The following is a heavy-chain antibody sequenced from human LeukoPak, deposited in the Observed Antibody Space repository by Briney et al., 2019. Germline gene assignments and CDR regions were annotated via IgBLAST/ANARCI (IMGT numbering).Heavy chain of an antibody. J-gene: IGHJ4*02. CDR2: IYYSGST. V-gene: IGHV4-59*01. D-gene: IGHD6-6*01. CDR3: AREQYSSSPFGY. Sequence: SETLSLTCTVSGGSISSYYWSWIRQPPGKGLEWIGYIYYSGSTNYNPSLKSRVTISVDTSKNPFSLKLSSVTAADTAVYYCAREQYSSSPFGYWGQGTLVTVSS. CDR1: GGSISSYY.